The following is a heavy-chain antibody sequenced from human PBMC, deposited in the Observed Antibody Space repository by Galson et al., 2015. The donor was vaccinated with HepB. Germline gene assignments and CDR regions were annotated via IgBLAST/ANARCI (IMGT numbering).Heavy chain of an antibody. CDR3: AKDPYLYSALAGTMAGFDY. J-gene: IGHJ4*02. Sequence: SLRLSCAASEFTFSSYWMNWVRQAPGKGLEWVATINPDGSEKYYVASLKGRFTISRDNSKNTLYLQMNSLRAEDTALYYCAKDPYLYSALAGTMAGFDYWGQGTLVTVPS. D-gene: IGHD6-19*01. CDR1: EFTFSSYW. CDR2: INPDGSEK. V-gene: IGHV3-7*01.